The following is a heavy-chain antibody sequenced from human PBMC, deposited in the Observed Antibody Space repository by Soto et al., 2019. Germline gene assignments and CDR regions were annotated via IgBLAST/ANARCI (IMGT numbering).Heavy chain of an antibody. CDR1: GHSISDYY. D-gene: IGHD1-7*01. Sequence: SETLSLTCRVSGHSISDYYWSWIRQSPGKGLEWIGCSYYSGSTNYNPSLKSRVTISIDTSKTQFSLRLTSVTAADTAVYYCARRQNWNYLFDKGGQGTLVTLSS. CDR2: SYYSGST. V-gene: IGHV4-59*01. CDR3: ARRQNWNYLFDK. J-gene: IGHJ4*02.